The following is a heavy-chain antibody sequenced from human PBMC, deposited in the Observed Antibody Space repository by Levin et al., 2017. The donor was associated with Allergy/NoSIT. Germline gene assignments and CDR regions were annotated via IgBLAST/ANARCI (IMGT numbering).Heavy chain of an antibody. V-gene: IGHV3-21*01. CDR3: ARDRGSAAAWYYYYGMDV. Sequence: LGESLKISCAASGFTFSSYSMNWVRQAPGKGLEWVSSISSSSSYIYYADSVKGRFTISRDNAKNSLYLQMNSLRAEDTAVYYCARDRGSAAAWYYYYGMDVWGQGTTVTVSS. CDR2: ISSSSSYI. CDR1: GFTFSSYS. J-gene: IGHJ6*02. D-gene: IGHD3-10*01.